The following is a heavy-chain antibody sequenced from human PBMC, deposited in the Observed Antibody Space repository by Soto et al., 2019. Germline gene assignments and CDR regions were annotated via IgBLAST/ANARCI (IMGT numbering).Heavy chain of an antibody. D-gene: IGHD6-19*01. CDR3: AKDPDTFQYSSGWSPYMDV. V-gene: IGHV3-23*01. CDR1: GFTFSNYA. J-gene: IGHJ6*02. Sequence: GGSLRLSCAASGFTFSNYAMNWVRQAPGKGLEWVSGISDSGDNTFYADSVRGQFTVSRDNSKNTLYLQMDSLRAEDTAVFYCAKDPDTFQYSSGWSPYMDVWGQGTTVTVSS. CDR2: ISDSGDNT.